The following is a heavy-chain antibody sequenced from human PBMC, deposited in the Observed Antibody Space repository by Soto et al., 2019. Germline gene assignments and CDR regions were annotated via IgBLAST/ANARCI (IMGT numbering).Heavy chain of an antibody. CDR2: VSGDGSST. CDR3: ARGLPGTYGAFDL. CDR1: DFTHRTYW. Sequence: GSLKLSCAASDFTHRTYWMHWALKSLGKGRVWVSGVSGDGSSTNYADSVKGRFTISRDNAKNTVYLQIDRLRAEDTAVYYCARGLPGTYGAFDLWGRGTMGTV. J-gene: IGHJ3*01. D-gene: IGHD1-7*01. V-gene: IGHV3-74*01.